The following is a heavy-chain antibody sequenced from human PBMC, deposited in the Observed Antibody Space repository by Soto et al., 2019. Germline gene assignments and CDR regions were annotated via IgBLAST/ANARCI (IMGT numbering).Heavy chain of an antibody. Sequence: PSQTLSLTCAISGDSVSTNSGAWNWIRQSPSRGLEWLGRTYYRSKWYNDYAVSVKSRITLNPDTSKNQFSLQLNPVTPEDTAVYYCARSERSAFDIWDQGTMVTVSS. CDR3: ARSERSAFDI. V-gene: IGHV6-1*01. CDR1: GDSVSTNSGA. CDR2: TYYRSKWYN. J-gene: IGHJ3*02.